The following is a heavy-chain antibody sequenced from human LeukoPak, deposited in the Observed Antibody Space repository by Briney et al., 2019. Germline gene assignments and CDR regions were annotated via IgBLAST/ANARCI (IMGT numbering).Heavy chain of an antibody. V-gene: IGHV3-23*01. J-gene: IGHJ6*02. CDR2: ITTSDGNT. D-gene: IGHD3-3*01. Sequence: GGLRLSCAASGFTFSSYWMSWVRQAPGKGLEWVSTITTSDGNTYYADSVKGWFTVSRDNSKNTLYLQMNSLRAEDTAVYYCARDVGATYYDFWSGYYTDYYYYGMDVWGQGTTVTVSS. CDR3: ARDVGATYYDFWSGYYTDYYYYGMDV. CDR1: GFTFSSYW.